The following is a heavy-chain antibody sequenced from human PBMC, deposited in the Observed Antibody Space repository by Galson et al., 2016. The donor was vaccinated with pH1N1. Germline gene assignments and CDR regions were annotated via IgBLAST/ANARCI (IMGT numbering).Heavy chain of an antibody. CDR3: IRDLGRLRDF. D-gene: IGHD7-27*01. Sequence: SVKVSCKASGYIFTRDYFHWVRQAPGQGLEWMGVIDPSNGGTTFAQKFQGLVTMTRDTSTSTVYMEVSGLKSDDTAVDYCIRDLGRLRDFWGQGTLVTVSS. CDR2: IDPSNGGT. CDR1: GYIFTRDY. V-gene: IGHV1-46*03. J-gene: IGHJ4*02.